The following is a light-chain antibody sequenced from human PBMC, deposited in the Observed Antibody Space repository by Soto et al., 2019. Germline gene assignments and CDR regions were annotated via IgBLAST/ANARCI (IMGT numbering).Light chain of an antibody. CDR1: QGISSY. Sequence: EIVLTQSPATLSLSPGERATLSGRASQGISSYLAWYQQKPGQAPRLLIYDASNRATGIPARFSGSWAGTDFTLTIRSLEPEDFAVYYCHQRSSWPPTFGQGPKLEIK. CDR3: HQRSSWPPT. CDR2: DAS. V-gene: IGKV3-11*01. J-gene: IGKJ1*01.